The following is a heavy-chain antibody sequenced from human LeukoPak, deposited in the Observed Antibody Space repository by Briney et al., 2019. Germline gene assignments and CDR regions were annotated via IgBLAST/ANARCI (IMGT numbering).Heavy chain of an antibody. CDR1: GDSVSSNSAA. Sequence: SQTLSLTCAISGDSVSSNSAAWNWIRQSPSRGLEWLGRTYYRSKWYNDYAVSVKSRITINLDTSKNQFSLQLNSVTPEDTAVYYCARGNCSSTSCYYYYYYGMDVWGKGTTVTVSS. V-gene: IGHV6-1*01. D-gene: IGHD2-2*01. CDR2: TYYRSKWYN. CDR3: ARGNCSSTSCYYYYYYGMDV. J-gene: IGHJ6*04.